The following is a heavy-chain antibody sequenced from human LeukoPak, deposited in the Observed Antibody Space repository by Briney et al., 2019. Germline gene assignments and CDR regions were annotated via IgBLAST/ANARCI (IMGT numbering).Heavy chain of an antibody. J-gene: IGHJ4*02. Sequence: GGSLRLSCAASGFTFSSYAMHWVRQAPGKGLEWVAVISYDGSNKYYADSVKGRFTISRDNSKNTLYLQMNSLRAEDTAVYYCASDLDYYGSGSYYGQANLTDYWGQGTLVTVSS. CDR3: ASDLDYYGSGSYYGQANLTDY. V-gene: IGHV3-30-3*01. D-gene: IGHD3-10*01. CDR1: GFTFSSYA. CDR2: ISYDGSNK.